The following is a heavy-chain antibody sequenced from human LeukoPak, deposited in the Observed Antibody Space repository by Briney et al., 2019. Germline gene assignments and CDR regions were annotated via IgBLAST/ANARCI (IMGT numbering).Heavy chain of an antibody. Sequence: PSETLSLTCTVSGDSISGGSDFWSWIRQHPGKGLEWIGYIYHSGSTNYNPSLKSRVAISADTSKNQFSLKLSSVTAADTAVYYCARGDGYHDDGFDMWGQGTMVTVSS. CDR2: IYHSGST. D-gene: IGHD5-24*01. CDR3: ARGDGYHDDGFDM. V-gene: IGHV4-61*01. J-gene: IGHJ3*02. CDR1: GDSISGGSDF.